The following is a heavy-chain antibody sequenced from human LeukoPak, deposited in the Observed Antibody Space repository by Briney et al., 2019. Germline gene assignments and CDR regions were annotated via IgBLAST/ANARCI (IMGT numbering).Heavy chain of an antibody. Sequence: GGSLRLSCVASGFSFNDHGMRWVRQAPGKGLEWVAIMRYDGSEILYIDSVKGRFIISRDNAKRTLHLQIDRLSVDDTAVYYCAKRLWFGDSLGGPFAYWGQGTPVTV. J-gene: IGHJ4*02. CDR3: AKRLWFGDSLGGPFAY. V-gene: IGHV3-30*02. CDR2: MRYDGSEI. CDR1: GFSFNDHG. D-gene: IGHD3-10*01.